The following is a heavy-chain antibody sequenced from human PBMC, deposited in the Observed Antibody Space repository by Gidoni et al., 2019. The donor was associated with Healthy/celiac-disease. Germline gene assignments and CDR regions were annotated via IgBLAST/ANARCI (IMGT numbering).Heavy chain of an antibody. Sequence: EVQLVESGGGLVQPGGSLRLSCAASGFTFISYEMTWFPQAPGKGLEWVSYISSSGSTIYYADSVKGRFTISRDNAKNSLYLQMNSLRAEDTAVYYCARDGYYGSGSRLSGYYYYGMDVWGQGTTVTVSS. V-gene: IGHV3-48*03. CDR2: ISSSGSTI. J-gene: IGHJ6*02. D-gene: IGHD3-10*01. CDR1: GFTFISYE. CDR3: ARDGYYGSGSRLSGYYYYGMDV.